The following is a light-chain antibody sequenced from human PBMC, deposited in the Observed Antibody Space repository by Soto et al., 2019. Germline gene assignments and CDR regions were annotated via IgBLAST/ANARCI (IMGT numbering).Light chain of an antibody. J-gene: IGLJ1*01. CDR3: SSFTSARTLYV. V-gene: IGLV2-14*01. Sequence: SVLTQPASVSGSPGQSITISCAGTSSDVGGYKYVSWYQQNPGKAPKLIIYEVSSQPSGVSNRFSGSKSGNTASLTISGLQAEDEADYYCSSFTSARTLYVFGSGTKVTVL. CDR2: EVS. CDR1: SSDVGGYKY.